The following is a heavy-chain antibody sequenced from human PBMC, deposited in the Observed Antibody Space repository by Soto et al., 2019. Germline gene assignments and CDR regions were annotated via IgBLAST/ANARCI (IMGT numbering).Heavy chain of an antibody. V-gene: IGHV4-30-2*01. J-gene: IGHJ3*02. CDR3: ARDCSSTSCHDAFDI. CDR2: IYHSGST. Sequence: SETLSLTCAVSGGSISSGGYSWSWIRQPPGKGLEWIGYIYHSGSTYYKPSLKSRVTISVDRSKNQFSLKLSSVTAADTAVYYCARDCSSTSCHDAFDIWGQGTMVTVAS. D-gene: IGHD2-2*01. CDR1: GGSISSGGYS.